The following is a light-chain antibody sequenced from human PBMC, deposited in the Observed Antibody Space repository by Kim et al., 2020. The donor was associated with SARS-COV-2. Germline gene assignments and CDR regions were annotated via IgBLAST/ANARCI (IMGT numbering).Light chain of an antibody. CDR1: RDINNY. V-gene: IGKV1-16*01. CDR3: QQYNVYPLT. CDR2: ATS. J-gene: IGKJ4*01. Sequence: DIQMTQSPSSLSASVGDRITITCRASRDINNYLAWFQQKPGTAPKSLIYATSSLQSGVPSRFSGSGSGTHFTLTISSLQPEDFATYYCQQYNVYPLTFGGGTKVDIK.